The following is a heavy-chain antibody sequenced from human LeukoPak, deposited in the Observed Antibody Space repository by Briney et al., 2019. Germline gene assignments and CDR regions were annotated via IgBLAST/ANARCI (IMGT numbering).Heavy chain of an antibody. Sequence: PSETLFLTCTVSGGSISSGGYYWSWIRQHPGKGLEWMGYIDYSGSTYYNPSLKSRVTISRDTSKNQFSLKLSSVTAADTAVYYCARGLYSIVDYWGQGTLVTVSS. V-gene: IGHV4-31*03. CDR2: IDYSGST. CDR3: ARGLYSIVDY. CDR1: GGSISSGGYY. D-gene: IGHD2-8*01. J-gene: IGHJ4*02.